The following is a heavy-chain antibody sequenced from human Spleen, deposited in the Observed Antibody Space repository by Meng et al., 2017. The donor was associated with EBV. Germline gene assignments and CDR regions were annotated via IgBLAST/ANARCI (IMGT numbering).Heavy chain of an antibody. CDR3: AVEKNYDSIGY. CDR1: GYTFTNDG. CDR2: ISAYNGNT. D-gene: IGHD3-22*01. V-gene: IGHV1-18*01. Sequence: VKKAGAVVNCSFNAAGYTFTNDGISWVRQAPEQGLEWMGWISAYNGNTNSAQKLQGRVTMTTDTSTSTAYMELRSLRSDDTAVYYCAVEKNYDSIGYWGQGTLVTVSS. J-gene: IGHJ4*02.